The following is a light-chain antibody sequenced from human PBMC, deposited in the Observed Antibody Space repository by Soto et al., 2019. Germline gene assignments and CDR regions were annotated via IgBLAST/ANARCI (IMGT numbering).Light chain of an antibody. V-gene: IGLV2-23*01. CDR1: SSDVGSYNL. Sequence: QSALTQPASVSGSPGQSITISCTGTSSDVGSYNLVSWYQHHPGKAPKLMIYEGSERPSGVSNRFSGSKSGNTASLTISGLQAEDEADYYCSTYAGAVAFGGGTKLTVL. CDR3: STYAGAVA. CDR2: EGS. J-gene: IGLJ2*01.